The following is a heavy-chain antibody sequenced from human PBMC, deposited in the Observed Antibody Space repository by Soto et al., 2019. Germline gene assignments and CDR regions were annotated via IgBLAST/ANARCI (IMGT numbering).Heavy chain of an antibody. CDR3: GRSTPAVVGGDAFDI. V-gene: IGHV3-21*01. J-gene: IGHJ3*02. CDR1: GFTFSSYS. Sequence: EVQLVESGGGLVKPGGSLRLSCAASGFTFSSYSMNWVRQAPGKGLEWVSSISSSSSYIYYADSVKGRFTISRDNAKNSLYRKRNSLRAEDTAVYYCGRSTPAVVGGDAFDIWGQGKMVTVSS. D-gene: IGHD2-15*01. CDR2: ISSSSSYI.